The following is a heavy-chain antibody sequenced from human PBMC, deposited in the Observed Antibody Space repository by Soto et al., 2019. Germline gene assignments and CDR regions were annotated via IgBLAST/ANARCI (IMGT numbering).Heavy chain of an antibody. Sequence: SVKVSCKASGGTFSSYAISWVRQAPGQGLEWMGGIIPIFGTANYAQKFQGRVTITADESTSTAYMELSSLRSEDTAVYYCARSAAAGTYYYYYYGMDVWGQGTTVTVSS. J-gene: IGHJ6*02. CDR3: ARSAAAGTYYYYYYGMDV. V-gene: IGHV1-69*13. CDR1: GGTFSSYA. D-gene: IGHD6-13*01. CDR2: IIPIFGTA.